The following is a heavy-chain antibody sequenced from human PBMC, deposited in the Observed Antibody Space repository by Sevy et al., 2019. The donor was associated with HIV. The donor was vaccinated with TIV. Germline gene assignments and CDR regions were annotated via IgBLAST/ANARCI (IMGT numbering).Heavy chain of an antibody. D-gene: IGHD5-18*01. CDR1: GGSVSSGSYY. CDR3: ARDNADTAMVNWFDP. Sequence: SETLSLTCTVSGGSVSSGSYYWSWIRQPPGKGLEWIGYIYYSGSTNYNPSLKSRVTISVDTSKNQFSLKLSSVTAADTAVYYCARDNADTAMVNWFDPWGQGTLVTVSS. J-gene: IGHJ5*02. V-gene: IGHV4-61*01. CDR2: IYYSGST.